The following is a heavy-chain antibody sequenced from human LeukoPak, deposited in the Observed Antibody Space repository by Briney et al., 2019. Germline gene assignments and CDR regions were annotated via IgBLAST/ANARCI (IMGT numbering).Heavy chain of an antibody. CDR2: ISYDGSNK. CDR3: ARDGLEWLLRVRWFDP. D-gene: IGHD3-3*01. Sequence: GGSLRLSCAASGFTFSSYAMHWVRQAPGKGLEWVAVISYDGSNKYYADSVKGRFTISRDNSKNSLYLQMNSLRAEDTAVYYCARDGLEWLLRVRWFDPWGQGTLVTVSS. J-gene: IGHJ5*02. CDR1: GFTFSSYA. V-gene: IGHV3-30-3*01.